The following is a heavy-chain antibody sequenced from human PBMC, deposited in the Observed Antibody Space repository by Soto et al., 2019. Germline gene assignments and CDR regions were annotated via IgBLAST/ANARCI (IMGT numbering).Heavy chain of an antibody. CDR1: GDSLTIGGHY. CDR2: IYHSGST. CDR3: ARGGDGFDL. J-gene: IGHJ3*01. V-gene: IGHV4-31*03. Sequence: QVRLQESGPGLVRPSQTLSLTCSVSGDSLTIGGHYWTWISQHPGKGLEWIGYIYHSGSTYYSPSLKSRVTISVDTSENQFSLKLTSMTAADTAVYYCARGGDGFDLWGQGKMVTVSS.